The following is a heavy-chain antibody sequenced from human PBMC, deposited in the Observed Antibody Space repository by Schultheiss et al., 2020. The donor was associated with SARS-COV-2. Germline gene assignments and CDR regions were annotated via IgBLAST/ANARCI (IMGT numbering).Heavy chain of an antibody. CDR3: ARDDGSSGIADH. CDR2: IYYLGNT. D-gene: IGHD3-22*01. CDR1: DDSIASGVYS. V-gene: IGHV4-30-2*01. J-gene: IGHJ4*02. Sequence: SQTLSLTCAVSDDSIASGVYSWTWVRQPPGKGLEWIGYIYYLGNTFYHSFLTSRATISLDKTKNQFSLTLRSVTAADTAVYYCARDDGSSGIADHWGQGTLVTVSS.